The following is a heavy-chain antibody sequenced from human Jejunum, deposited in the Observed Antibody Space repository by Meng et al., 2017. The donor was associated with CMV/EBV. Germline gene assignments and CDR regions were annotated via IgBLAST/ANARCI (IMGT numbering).Heavy chain of an antibody. D-gene: IGHD3-10*01. CDR1: NSHG. Sequence: NSHGMNWVRKAPGKGLEWVSYISVGSTVIYYADSVRGRFTISRDNAKNSLYLQMNSLRVEDTAVYYCAKRINLVRGRIMDCYAMDVWGQGTTVTVSS. CDR3: AKRINLVRGRIMDCYAMDV. CDR2: ISVGSTVI. J-gene: IGHJ6*02. V-gene: IGHV3-48*04.